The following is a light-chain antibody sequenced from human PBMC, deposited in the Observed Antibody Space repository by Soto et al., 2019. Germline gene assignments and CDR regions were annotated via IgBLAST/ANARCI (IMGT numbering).Light chain of an antibody. CDR2: GAS. CDR3: QQYNNWRT. J-gene: IGKJ1*01. CDR1: QSVSSN. V-gene: IGKV3-15*01. Sequence: EIVMTQSPATLSVSQGERATLSCRASQSVSSNLAWYQQKPGQAPRPLIYGASTRATGIPARFSGSGSGTEFTLTISSLQSEDFAVYYCQQYNNWRTFGQGTKVDIK.